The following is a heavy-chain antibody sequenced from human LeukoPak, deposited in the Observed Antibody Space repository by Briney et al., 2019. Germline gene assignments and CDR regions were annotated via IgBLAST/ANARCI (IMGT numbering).Heavy chain of an antibody. CDR1: GFTFSSYS. J-gene: IGHJ6*03. V-gene: IGHV3-21*01. D-gene: IGHD6-6*01. CDR3: ARDGYIAARPRYYYYYMDV. CDR2: ISSSSSYI. Sequence: GGSLRLSCAASGFTFSSYSMNWVRQAPGKGLEWVSSISSSSSYIYYADSVKGRFTISRDNAKNSLYLQMNSLRAEDTAVYYCARDGYIAARPRYYYYYMDVWGKGTTVTVSS.